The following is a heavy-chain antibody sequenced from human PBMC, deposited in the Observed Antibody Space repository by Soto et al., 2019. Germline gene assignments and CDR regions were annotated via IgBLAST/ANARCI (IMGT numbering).Heavy chain of an antibody. CDR2: IRSKAFGGTT. D-gene: IGHD3-16*01. J-gene: IGHJ6*03. Sequence: PGGSLRLSCTASGFTFGDYAMSWLRQAPGKGLERVGFIRSKAFGGTTEYAASVRGRLTISRGDSKSIVYLQMNSLKTEDTAVYFCTRDWGILLRGVYYYYYMDVWGKGTTVTVSS. V-gene: IGHV3-49*03. CDR1: GFTFGDYA. CDR3: TRDWGILLRGVYYYYYMDV.